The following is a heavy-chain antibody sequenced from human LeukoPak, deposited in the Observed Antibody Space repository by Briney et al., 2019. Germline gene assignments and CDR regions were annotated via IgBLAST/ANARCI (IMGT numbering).Heavy chain of an antibody. CDR3: ALDSPTDLDAFDI. CDR1: GFTFSSYW. Sequence: PGGSLRLSCAASGFTFSSYWMQRVRQAPGKGLVWVSRINSDGSGTSYADSGKGRFNISRDNAKNTLYLQMNSLRAEDTGVYYCALDSPTDLDAFDIWGQGTMVTVSS. V-gene: IGHV3-74*01. CDR2: INSDGSGT. D-gene: IGHD2/OR15-2a*01. J-gene: IGHJ3*02.